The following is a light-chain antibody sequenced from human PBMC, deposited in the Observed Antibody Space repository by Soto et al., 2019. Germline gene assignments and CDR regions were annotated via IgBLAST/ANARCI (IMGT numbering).Light chain of an antibody. J-gene: IGKJ2*03. CDR1: QSISSW. Sequence: DIQMTQSPSTLSASVGDRVTITCRASQSISSWLAWYQQKPGKAPKLRIYDASSLESGVPSRFSGSGSGTEFTLTISSLPPDDFATYYCQQYNSYSVSFGQGTKVDIK. CDR3: QQYNSYSVS. V-gene: IGKV1-5*01. CDR2: DAS.